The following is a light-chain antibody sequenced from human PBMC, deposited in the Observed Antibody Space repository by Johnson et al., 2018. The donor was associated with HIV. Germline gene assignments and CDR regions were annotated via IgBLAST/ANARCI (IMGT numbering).Light chain of an antibody. V-gene: IGLV1-51*02. CDR2: ENN. CDR1: SSNIGNNY. Sequence: QSVLTQPPSVSAAPGQKVTISCSGSSSNIGNNYVSWYQQLPGTAPKLLIFENNKRPSGIPDRFSGSKSGTSATLGITGLQTGAEADYYCGTWDSSLVAHNSVFVTGTKFTVL. J-gene: IGLJ1*01. CDR3: GTWDSSLVAHNSV.